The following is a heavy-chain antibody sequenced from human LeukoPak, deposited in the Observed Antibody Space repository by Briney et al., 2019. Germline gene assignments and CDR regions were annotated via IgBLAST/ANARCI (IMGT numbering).Heavy chain of an antibody. V-gene: IGHV3-53*01. J-gene: IGHJ4*02. Sequence: GSLSLSCVVSVFTVSTNFMSGVRQAPGGRLEWVSVIYSGGSTYYADSVKGRFTIYRDNSKNTLYLQMNSLRAEDTAVYYCARTRVDTTTFDYFDYWGQGTVVTVSS. CDR1: VFTVSTNF. CDR3: ARTRVDTTTFDYFDY. CDR2: IYSGGST. D-gene: IGHD4-11*01.